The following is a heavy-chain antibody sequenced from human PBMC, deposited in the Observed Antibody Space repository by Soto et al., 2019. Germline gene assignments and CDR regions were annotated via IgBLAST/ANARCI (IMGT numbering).Heavy chain of an antibody. Sequence: QVQLVQSGAEVRKPGASVKVSCKASGYTFTTYGISWVRQAPGQGLEWMGWISGYNGHTKYAQKFQGRVTMTTDTSTRTVYMDLRSLRSDDTAVYYCAREGEMPYYYYGLDVWGHGTTVTVSS. CDR1: GYTFTTYG. CDR3: AREGEMPYYYYGLDV. J-gene: IGHJ6*02. CDR2: ISGYNGHT. D-gene: IGHD3-16*01. V-gene: IGHV1-18*01.